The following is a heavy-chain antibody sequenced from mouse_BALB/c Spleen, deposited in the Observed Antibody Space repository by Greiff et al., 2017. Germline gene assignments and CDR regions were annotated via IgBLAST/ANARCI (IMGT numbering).Heavy chain of an antibody. CDR2: ISYSGST. J-gene: IGHJ3*01. CDR3: ARPGYRYDVWFAY. CDR1: GYSITSDYA. V-gene: IGHV3-2*02. D-gene: IGHD2-14*01. Sequence: EVQGVESGPGLVKPSQSLSLTCTVTGYSITSDYAWNWIRQFPGNKLEWMGYISYSGSTSYNPSLKSRISITRDTSKNQFFLQLNSVTTEDTATYYCARPGYRYDVWFAYWGQGTLVTVSA.